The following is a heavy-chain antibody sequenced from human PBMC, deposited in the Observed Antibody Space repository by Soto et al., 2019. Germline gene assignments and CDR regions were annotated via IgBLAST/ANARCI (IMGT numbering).Heavy chain of an antibody. CDR1: GFTFSSYG. V-gene: IGHV3-33*01. Sequence: PGGSLRLCCAASGFTFSSYGMHWVRQAPGKGLEWVAVIWYDGSNKYYADSVKGRFTISRDNSKNTLYLQMNSLRAEDTAVYYCARETAAGTKYYYYGMDVWGQGTTVTVSS. J-gene: IGHJ6*02. D-gene: IGHD6-13*01. CDR2: IWYDGSNK. CDR3: ARETAAGTKYYYYGMDV.